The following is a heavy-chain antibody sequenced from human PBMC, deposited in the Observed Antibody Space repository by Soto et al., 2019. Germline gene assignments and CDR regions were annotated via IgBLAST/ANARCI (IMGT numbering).Heavy chain of an antibody. CDR2: ITGSTGNT. J-gene: IGHJ4*02. Sequence: GGSLRLSCAASGFTFSSYAMSWVRQAQGKGLEWVSAITGSTGNTYYADSVKGRFTIYRDNFKNTLYLQMNSLRAEDTAVFYCAKGTRASCSGASCYPFDYWGQGTQVTVSS. CDR1: GFTFSSYA. D-gene: IGHD2-15*01. V-gene: IGHV3-23*01. CDR3: AKGTRASCSGASCYPFDY.